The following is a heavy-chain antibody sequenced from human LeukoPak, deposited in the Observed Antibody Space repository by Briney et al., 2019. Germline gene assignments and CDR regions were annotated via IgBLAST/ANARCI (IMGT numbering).Heavy chain of an antibody. D-gene: IGHD3-22*01. J-gene: IGHJ4*02. CDR3: ARGRQYYDSSGYYRY. Sequence: SETLSLTCAVYGGSFSGYYWSWIRQPPGKGLEWIGEINHSGSTNYNPSFKSRVTISVDTSKNQFSLKLSSVTAADTAVYYCARGRQYYDSSGYYRYWGQGTLVTVSS. CDR1: GGSFSGYY. CDR2: INHSGST. V-gene: IGHV4-34*01.